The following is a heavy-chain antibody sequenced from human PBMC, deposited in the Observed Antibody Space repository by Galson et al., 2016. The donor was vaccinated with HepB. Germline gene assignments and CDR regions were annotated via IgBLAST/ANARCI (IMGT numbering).Heavy chain of an antibody. D-gene: IGHD6-19*01. J-gene: IGHJ6*02. V-gene: IGHV6-1*01. CDR1: GDSVSNSNVA. CDR2: TYKRSKWHT. Sequence: CAISGDSVSNSNVAWNWIRQSPSRGLEWLGGTYKRSKWHTDYAGSLKSRMTINTDTVRNQFSLQLQSVTPEDTAVYYCARVATAVRSGWKTLAPRFYYSGVDGWGHGTTVTVSS. CDR3: ARVATAVRSGWKTLAPRFYYSGVDG.